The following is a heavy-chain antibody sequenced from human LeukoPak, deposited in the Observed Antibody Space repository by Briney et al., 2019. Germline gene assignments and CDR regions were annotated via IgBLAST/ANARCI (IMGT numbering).Heavy chain of an antibody. V-gene: IGHV3-23*01. CDR3: AKDSLVVPAANFDY. CDR2: ISGSGGST. Sequence: HPGGTLRLSCAASGFTFSSYGMSWVRQAPGKGLEWASAISGSGGSTYYADSVKGRFTISRDNSKNTLYLQMNSLRAEDTAVYYCAKDSLVVPAANFDYWGQGTLVTVSS. CDR1: GFTFSSYG. J-gene: IGHJ4*02. D-gene: IGHD2-2*01.